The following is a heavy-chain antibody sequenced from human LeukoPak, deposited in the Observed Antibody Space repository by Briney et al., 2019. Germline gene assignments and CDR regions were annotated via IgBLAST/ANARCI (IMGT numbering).Heavy chain of an antibody. V-gene: IGHV3-23*01. CDR3: AKVFVGSEDY. J-gene: IGHJ4*02. CDR1: GFTFSSYA. CDR2: ISGSGGST. Sequence: GGSLRLSCAASGFTFSSYAMSWVRQAPGKGLEWVSAISGSGGSTYYADSVKGRFTTSRDNSKNTLYPQMNSLRAEDTAVYYCAKVFVGSEDYWGQGTLVTVSS. D-gene: IGHD3-16*01.